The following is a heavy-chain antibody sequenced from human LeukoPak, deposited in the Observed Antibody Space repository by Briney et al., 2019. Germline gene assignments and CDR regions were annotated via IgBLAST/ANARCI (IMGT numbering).Heavy chain of an antibody. CDR3: ARAGYGGNQIDY. CDR1: GGSISSYY. D-gene: IGHD4-23*01. Sequence: SETLSLTCTVSGGSISSYYWSWIRQPPGKGLEWIGYIYYSGSTNYNPSLKSRVTISVDTSKNQFSLKLSSVTAADTAVYYCARAGYGGNQIDYWGQGALVTVSS. CDR2: IYYSGST. J-gene: IGHJ4*02. V-gene: IGHV4-59*01.